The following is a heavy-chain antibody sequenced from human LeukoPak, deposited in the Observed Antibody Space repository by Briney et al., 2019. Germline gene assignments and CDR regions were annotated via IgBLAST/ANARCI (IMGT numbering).Heavy chain of an antibody. V-gene: IGHV4-30-4*01. Sequence: SSETLSLTCTVSGGSISSGDYYWSWIRQLPGKGLEWIGYIYYSGSTYYNPSLKSRVTISVDTSKNQFSLKLSSVTAADTAVYYCARGRIGHFDYWGQGTLVTVSS. CDR2: IYYSGST. CDR3: ARGRIGHFDY. D-gene: IGHD2/OR15-2a*01. CDR1: GGSISSGDYY. J-gene: IGHJ4*02.